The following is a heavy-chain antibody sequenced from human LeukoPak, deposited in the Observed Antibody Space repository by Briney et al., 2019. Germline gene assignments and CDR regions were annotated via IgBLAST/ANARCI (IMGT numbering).Heavy chain of an antibody. J-gene: IGHJ6*02. CDR1: GFTFSSYA. Sequence: GRSLRLSCAASGFTFSSYAMHWVRQAPGRGLGWVAFISYDGSNKNYADSVKGRFTISRDNSKNTLYLQMNSLRAEDTAVYYCLIGGSGWSIYLFVLHLWGQGTRVTVSS. CDR3: LIGGSGWSIYLFVLHL. D-gene: IGHD6-13*01. CDR2: ISYDGSNK. V-gene: IGHV3-30-3*01.